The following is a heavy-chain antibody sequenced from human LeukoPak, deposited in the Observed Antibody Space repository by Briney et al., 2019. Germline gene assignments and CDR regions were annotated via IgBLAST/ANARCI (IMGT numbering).Heavy chain of an antibody. CDR1: GGSISSSSYY. Sequence: PSETLSLTCTVSGGSISSSSYYWGWIRQPPGKGLEWIGSIYYSGSTYYNPSLKSRVTISVDTSKNQFSLKLSSVTAADTAVYYCAREDGPQASYYFDYWGQGTLVTVSS. D-gene: IGHD1-26*01. J-gene: IGHJ4*02. CDR2: IYYSGST. CDR3: AREDGPQASYYFDY. V-gene: IGHV4-39*07.